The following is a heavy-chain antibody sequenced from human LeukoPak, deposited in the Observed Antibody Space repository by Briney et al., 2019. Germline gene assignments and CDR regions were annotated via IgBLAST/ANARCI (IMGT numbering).Heavy chain of an antibody. CDR2: ISGSGGST. D-gene: IGHD1-26*01. CDR3: AKDGNSGSYGSFDY. CDR1: GFTFSSYE. V-gene: IGHV3-23*01. J-gene: IGHJ4*02. Sequence: PGGSLRLSCAASGFTFSSYEMSWVRQAPGKGLEWVSAISGSGGSTYYADSVKGRFTISRDNSKNTLYLQMNSLRAEGTAVYYCAKDGNSGSYGSFDYWGQGTLVTVSS.